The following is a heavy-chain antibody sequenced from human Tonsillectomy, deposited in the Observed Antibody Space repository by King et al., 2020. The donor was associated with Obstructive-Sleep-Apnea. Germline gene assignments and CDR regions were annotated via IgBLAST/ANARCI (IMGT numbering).Heavy chain of an antibody. V-gene: IGHV3-30-3*01. CDR1: EFTFSTYV. D-gene: IGHD1-26*01. CDR2: ISFDGSNK. J-gene: IGHJ4*02. Sequence: QLVQSGGGVVQPGRSLRLSCAASEFTFSTYVMHWVRQAPGKGLEWVAVISFDGSNKYYADSVKGRFTISRDNSKNTLYLQMKSLRPEDTAVYYCARSWELHSGLDYWGQGTLVTVSS. CDR3: ARSWELHSGLDY.